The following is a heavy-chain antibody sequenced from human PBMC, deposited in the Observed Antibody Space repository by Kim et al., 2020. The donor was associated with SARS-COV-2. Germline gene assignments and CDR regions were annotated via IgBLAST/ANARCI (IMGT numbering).Heavy chain of an antibody. D-gene: IGHD1-26*01. CDR3: ALVGIYYSFGMDV. J-gene: IGHJ6*02. Sequence: SHPSLKSRVTLSVDTAKNLFSLKLSSVTAADTAVYYCALVGIYYSFGMDVWGQGTTVTVSS. V-gene: IGHV4-39*07.